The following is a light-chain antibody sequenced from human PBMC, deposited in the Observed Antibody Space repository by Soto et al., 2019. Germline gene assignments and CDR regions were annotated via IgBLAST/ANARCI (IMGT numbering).Light chain of an antibody. J-gene: IGLJ1*01. CDR2: DVS. CDR3: NSYTSSSTLYV. V-gene: IGLV2-14*01. CDR1: SSDVGAYNY. Sequence: QSVLTQPASVSGSPGQSVASSCTGTSSDVGAYNYVSWYQQLPGKAPKLLIYDVSHRPSWVSDRFSGSKSGNTASLTISGLQAEDEGDYYCNSYTSSSTLYVFGTGTKDTVL.